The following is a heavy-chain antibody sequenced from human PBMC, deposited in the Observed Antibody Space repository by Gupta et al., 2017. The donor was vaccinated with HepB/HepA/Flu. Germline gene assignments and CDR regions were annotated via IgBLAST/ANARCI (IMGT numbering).Heavy chain of an antibody. D-gene: IGHD3-3*01. Sequence: VQLQESGPGLVRPSETLSLTCTVSGDSLSNYYLSWIRQPAGKGLEWIGRISATGSTNYNPSLKSRVTLSMDTSKNQFSLNLSAVTAADTAIYYCSRESFNFWSGFYTMAFNIWGQGTMVTVSS. V-gene: IGHV4-4*07. J-gene: IGHJ3*02. CDR3: SRESFNFWSGFYTMAFNI. CDR2: ISATGST. CDR1: GDSLSNYY.